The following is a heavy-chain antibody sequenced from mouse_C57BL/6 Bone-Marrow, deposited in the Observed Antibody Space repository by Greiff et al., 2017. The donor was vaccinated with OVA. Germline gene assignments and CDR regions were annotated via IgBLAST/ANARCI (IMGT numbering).Heavy chain of an antibody. CDR1: GYTFTSYW. CDR2: IYPGSGST. CDR3: AREGVYDGYYLYWYFDV. V-gene: IGHV1-55*01. Sequence: QVQLQQPGAELVKPGASVTMSCKASGYTFTSYWITWVKQRPGQGLEWIGDIYPGSGSTNYNEKFKSKATLTVDTSSSTAYMQLSSLTSEDSAVYYCAREGVYDGYYLYWYFDVWGTGTTVTVSS. J-gene: IGHJ1*03. D-gene: IGHD2-3*01.